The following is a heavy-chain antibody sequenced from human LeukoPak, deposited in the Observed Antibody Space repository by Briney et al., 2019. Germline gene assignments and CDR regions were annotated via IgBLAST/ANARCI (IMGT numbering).Heavy chain of an antibody. CDR3: AREKLQYAFDI. J-gene: IGHJ3*02. Sequence: PSETLFLTCTVSGGSISSYYWSWIRQPPGKGLEWIGYIYYSGSTNYNPSLKSRVTISVDTSKNQFSLKLSSVTAADTAVYYCAREKLQYAFDIWGQGTMVTVSS. CDR2: IYYSGST. V-gene: IGHV4-59*01. CDR1: GGSISSYY. D-gene: IGHD4-4*01.